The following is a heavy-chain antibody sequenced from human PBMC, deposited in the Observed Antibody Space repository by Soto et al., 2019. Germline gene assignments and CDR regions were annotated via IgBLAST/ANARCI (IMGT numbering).Heavy chain of an antibody. CDR2: FDPEDGET. J-gene: IGHJ3*02. CDR1: GYTLTELS. V-gene: IGHV1-24*01. CDR3: ATYITMVRGVFHSDSFDI. D-gene: IGHD3-10*01. Sequence: ASVKVSCKVSGYTLTELSMHWVRQAPGKGLEWMGGFDPEDGETIYAQKFQGRVTMTEDTSTDTAYMELSSLRSEDTAVYYCATYITMVRGVFHSDSFDIWGQGTMVTVSS.